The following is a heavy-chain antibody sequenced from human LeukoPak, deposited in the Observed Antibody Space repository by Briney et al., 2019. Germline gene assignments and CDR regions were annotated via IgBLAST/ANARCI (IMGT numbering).Heavy chain of an antibody. CDR3: ARELGYCSSTSCYDGQGAFDI. J-gene: IGHJ3*02. CDR1: GGTFSSYA. D-gene: IGHD2-2*01. V-gene: IGHV1-69*05. Sequence: SVKVSCKASGGTFSSYAISWVRQAPGQGLEWMGGIIPIFGTASYAQKFQGRVTITTDESTSTAYMELSSLRSEDTAVYYCARELGYCSSTSCYDGQGAFDIWGQGTMVTVSS. CDR2: IIPIFGTA.